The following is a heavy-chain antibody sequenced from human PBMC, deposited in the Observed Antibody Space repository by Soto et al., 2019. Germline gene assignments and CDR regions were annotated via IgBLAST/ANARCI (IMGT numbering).Heavy chain of an antibody. Sequence: QVQLVQSGAEVKKPGASVKVSCKASGYTFTSYDINWVRQATGQGLEWMGWMNPNSGNTGYAQKFQGRVTMTRNTSICIAYMELSSLRSEDTAVYYCSRRGYSSSWYYYYYYGMDVWGQGTTVTGSS. CDR1: GYTFTSYD. CDR3: SRRGYSSSWYYYYYYGMDV. J-gene: IGHJ6*02. D-gene: IGHD6-13*01. CDR2: MNPNSGNT. V-gene: IGHV1-8*01.